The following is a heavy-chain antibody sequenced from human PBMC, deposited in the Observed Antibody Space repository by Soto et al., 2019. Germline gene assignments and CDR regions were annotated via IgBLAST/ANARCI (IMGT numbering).Heavy chain of an antibody. V-gene: IGHV3-7*01. D-gene: IGHD2-15*01. CDR2: IKQDGSEI. J-gene: IGHJ4*02. Sequence: LRLSCAASGFTFSRYWMTWVRQAPGKGLEWVANIKQDGSEIYYVDSVKGRFTISRDNAENSLYLQMNSLRAEDTAVYYCARDPVCSGGSCYDYWGQGTLVTVSS. CDR3: ARDPVCSGGSCYDY. CDR1: GFTFSRYW.